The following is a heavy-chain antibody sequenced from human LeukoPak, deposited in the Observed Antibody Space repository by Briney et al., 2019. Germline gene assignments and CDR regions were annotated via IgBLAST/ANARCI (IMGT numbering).Heavy chain of an antibody. CDR1: GYTFTSYG. CDR3: ARAVAGTRAFDI. J-gene: IGHJ3*02. Sequence: ASGKVSCKASGYTFTSYGISWVRQAPGQGLEWMGWISAYNGNTNYAKKLQGRVTMTTDTSTSTAYMELRSLRSDDTAVYYCARAVAGTRAFDIWGQGTMVTVSS. D-gene: IGHD6-19*01. V-gene: IGHV1-18*01. CDR2: ISAYNGNT.